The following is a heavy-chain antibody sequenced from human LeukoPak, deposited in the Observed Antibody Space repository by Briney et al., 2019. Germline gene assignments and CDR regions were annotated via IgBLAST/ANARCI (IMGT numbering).Heavy chain of an antibody. J-gene: IGHJ5*02. CDR1: GYSIRSGYY. CDR3: ARVGGWNWFDP. V-gene: IGHV4-38-2*02. D-gene: IGHD6-19*01. CDR2: MYHSGST. Sequence: SETLSLTCTVSGYSIRSGYYWGWIRQPPGKGLEWIGSMYHSGSTYYNPSLRSRVTISVDTSKNQISLNLRSVTAADTAVYYCARVGGWNWFDPWGQGTLVTVSS.